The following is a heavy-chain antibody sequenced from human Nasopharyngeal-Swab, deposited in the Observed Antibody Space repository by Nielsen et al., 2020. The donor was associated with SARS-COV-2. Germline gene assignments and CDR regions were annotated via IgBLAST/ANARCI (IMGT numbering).Heavy chain of an antibody. V-gene: IGHV3-48*02. D-gene: IGHD3-9*01. Sequence: GGSLRLSCAASGFTFSSYSMNWVRKAPGKGLEWVSYISSSSSTIYYADSVKGRFTISRDNAKNSLYLQMNSLRDEDTAVYYCARDLKYYDILTGYYEWYRIDYWGLGTLVTVSS. CDR1: GFTFSSYS. CDR2: ISSSSSTI. J-gene: IGHJ4*02. CDR3: ARDLKYYDILTGYYEWYRIDY.